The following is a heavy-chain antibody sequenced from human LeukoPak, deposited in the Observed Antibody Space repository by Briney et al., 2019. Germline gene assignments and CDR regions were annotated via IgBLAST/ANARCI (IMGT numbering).Heavy chain of an antibody. J-gene: IGHJ3*02. V-gene: IGHV3-21*01. CDR1: GFTFSSYS. CDR2: ISSSSSYI. D-gene: IGHD3-10*01. Sequence: GGSLRLSCAASGFTFSSYSMNWVRQAPGKGLEWVSSISSSSSYIYYADSVKGRFTISRDNAKSSLYLQMNSLRAEDTAVYYCARASGDDAFDIWGQGTMVTVSS. CDR3: ARASGDDAFDI.